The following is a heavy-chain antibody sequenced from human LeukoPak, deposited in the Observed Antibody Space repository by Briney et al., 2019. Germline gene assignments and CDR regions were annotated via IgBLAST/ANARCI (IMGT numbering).Heavy chain of an antibody. CDR3: ARDLAVVAAPSYFDY. V-gene: IGHV1-2*02. CDR2: INPNSGGT. Sequence: ASVKVSCKASGYTFTSYYMHWVRQAPGQGLEWMGWINPNSGGTNYAQKFQGRVTMTRDTSISTAYMELSRLRSDDTAVYYCARDLAVVAAPSYFDYWGQGTLVTVSS. J-gene: IGHJ4*02. CDR1: GYTFTSYY. D-gene: IGHD2-15*01.